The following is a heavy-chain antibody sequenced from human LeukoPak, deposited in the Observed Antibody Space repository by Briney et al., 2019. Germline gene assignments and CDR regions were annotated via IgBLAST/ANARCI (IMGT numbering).Heavy chain of an antibody. CDR3: ARHSTVTTYFDY. V-gene: IGHV4-59*08. Sequence: SETLSLTCTVSGGSISSYYWSWIRQPPGKGLEWIGYIYYSGSTNCNPSLKSRVTISVDTSKNRFSLRLSSVTAADTAVYYCARHSTVTTYFDYWGQGTLVTVSS. D-gene: IGHD4-17*01. J-gene: IGHJ4*02. CDR1: GGSISSYY. CDR2: IYYSGST.